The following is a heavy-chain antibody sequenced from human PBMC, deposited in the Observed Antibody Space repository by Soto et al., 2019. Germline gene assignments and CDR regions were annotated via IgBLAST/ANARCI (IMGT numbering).Heavy chain of an antibody. J-gene: IGHJ4*02. V-gene: IGHV4-59*01. CDR2: IYYSGST. Sequence: QVQLQESGPGLVKPSETLSLTCTVSGGSISRYYWSWIRQPPGKGLEWIGYIYYSGSTNYNPSLKSRVTISVDTSQNQCALKLSSVTAADTAVYYCARGLYSSSSRSKYFDYWGQETLVTVSS. CDR3: ARGLYSSSSRSKYFDY. D-gene: IGHD6-6*01. CDR1: GGSISRYY.